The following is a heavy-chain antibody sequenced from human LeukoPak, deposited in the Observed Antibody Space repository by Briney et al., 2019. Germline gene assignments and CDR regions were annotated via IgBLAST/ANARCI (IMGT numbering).Heavy chain of an antibody. CDR3: ARATIAVEGYYYYYMDV. D-gene: IGHD6-19*01. V-gene: IGHV3-21*01. CDR2: ISSSSSYI. CDR1: GFTFSSYS. J-gene: IGHJ6*03. Sequence: GGSLRLSCAASGFTFSSYSMNWVRQAPGKGLEWVSSISSSSSYIYYADSVKGRFTISRDNAKNSLYLLMNSLRAEDTAVYYCARATIAVEGYYYYYMDVWGKGTTVTISS.